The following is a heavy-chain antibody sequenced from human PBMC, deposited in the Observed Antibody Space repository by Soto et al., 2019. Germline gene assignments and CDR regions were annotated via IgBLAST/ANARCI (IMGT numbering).Heavy chain of an antibody. Sequence: ETLSLTCTLSGRSISSYYLSWIRQPLGNGLEWIRYIHYSGSTNFNPSLKSRVTISVDKSKNQCSLKLNSVTAADTAVDYCARVAGSYYYGMDVWGQGTTVTVSS. CDR2: IHYSGST. V-gene: IGHV4-59*12. CDR1: GRSISSYY. CDR3: ARVAGSYYYGMDV. J-gene: IGHJ6*02.